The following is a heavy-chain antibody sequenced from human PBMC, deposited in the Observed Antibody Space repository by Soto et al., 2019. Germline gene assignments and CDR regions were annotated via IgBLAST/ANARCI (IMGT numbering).Heavy chain of an antibody. CDR3: ARGPNSLLGYCTTSSCYLDY. D-gene: IGHD2-2*01. CDR2: INGGNGDT. Sequence: QVQLVQSGAEVMEPGASVKVSCKASGYTFTTYAMHWVRQAPGQRLEWMGWINGGNGDTKSSQKFQGRVAITRDTSASTAYMELSSLRSEDTAVYYCARGPNSLLGYCTTSSCYLDYWGQGILVTVSS. V-gene: IGHV1-3*01. CDR1: GYTFTTYA. J-gene: IGHJ4*02.